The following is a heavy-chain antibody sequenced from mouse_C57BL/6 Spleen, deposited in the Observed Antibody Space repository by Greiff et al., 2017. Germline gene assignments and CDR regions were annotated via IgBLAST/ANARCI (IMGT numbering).Heavy chain of an antibody. CDR3: ARDKDLLGAMDY. J-gene: IGHJ4*01. V-gene: IGHV1-62-2*01. D-gene: IGHD4-1*01. CDR2: FYPGSGSI. Sequence: QVHVKQSGAELVKPGASVKLSCKASGYTFTEYAIHWVKQRPGQGLEWIGWFYPGSGSIKYNEKFKVKATLTADKSSSTIYMELSRLTSEDAAVYFCARDKDLLGAMDYWGQGTSVTVSS. CDR1: GYTFTEYA.